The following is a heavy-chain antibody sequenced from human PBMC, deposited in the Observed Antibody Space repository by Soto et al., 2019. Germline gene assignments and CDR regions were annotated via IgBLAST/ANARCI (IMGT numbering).Heavy chain of an antibody. CDR3: AKALGRDFSDFDS. Sequence: EVQLLESGGGLVQPGGSLRLSCEASGFTFSSNAMTWVRQAPGKGLEWVSAISDSGGSTYYADSVAARFTISRDNSRHTLSLQMTSLRAEATAIYYCAKALGRDFSDFDSWGQGTQVTVSS. D-gene: IGHD3-10*01. V-gene: IGHV3-23*01. CDR1: GFTFSSNA. CDR2: ISDSGGST. J-gene: IGHJ4*02.